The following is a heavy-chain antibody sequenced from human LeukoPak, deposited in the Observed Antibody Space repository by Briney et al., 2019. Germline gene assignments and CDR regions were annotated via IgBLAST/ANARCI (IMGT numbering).Heavy chain of an antibody. CDR3: ARDVPPALLVVVNRGNYFDY. Sequence: ASVKVSCKASGNTFTSYGISWVRQAPGQGLEWMGWISAYNGNTNYAQKLQGRVTMTTDTSTSTAYMELRSLRSDDTAVYYCARDVPPALLVVVNRGNYFDYWGQGTLVTVSS. J-gene: IGHJ4*02. CDR1: GNTFTSYG. V-gene: IGHV1-18*01. D-gene: IGHD3-22*01. CDR2: ISAYNGNT.